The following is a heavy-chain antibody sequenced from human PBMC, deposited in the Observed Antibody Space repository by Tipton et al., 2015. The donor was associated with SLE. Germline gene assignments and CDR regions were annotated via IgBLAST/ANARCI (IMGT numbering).Heavy chain of an antibody. D-gene: IGHD6-19*01. V-gene: IGHV3-11*06. CDR2: ISGSGDYT. J-gene: IGHJ4*02. Sequence: SLRLSCAASGFSFSNSDMSWVRQAPGKGLEWVSSISGSGDYTDYADSVRGRFTISRDNAKNSLFLQMNSLRAEDTAVYYCARVMNSGWLIDYWGQGTLVTVSA. CDR1: GFSFSNSD. CDR3: ARVMNSGWLIDY.